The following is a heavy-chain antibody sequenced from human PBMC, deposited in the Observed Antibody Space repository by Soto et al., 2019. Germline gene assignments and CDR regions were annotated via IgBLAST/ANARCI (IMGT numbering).Heavy chain of an antibody. CDR3: AKDLEGYLAYFDC. V-gene: IGHV3-23*01. CDR1: GFTLSMSA. CDR2: FXXXDXGX. D-gene: IGHD1-26*01. J-gene: IGHJ4*02. Sequence: GGSLRLSCASSGFTLSMSAVSWVRQAPGKGLEWVSIFXXXDXGXXXEXXXXGRFTISRDNSKNTLYLHINSLRAEDTAVYFCAKDLEGYLAYFDCWGQGTLVTVSS.